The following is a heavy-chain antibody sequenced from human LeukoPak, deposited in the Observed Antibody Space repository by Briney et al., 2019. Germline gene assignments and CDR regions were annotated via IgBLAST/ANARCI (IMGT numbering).Heavy chain of an antibody. V-gene: IGHV4-59*05. CDR1: GGSISSYY. J-gene: IGHJ4*02. CDR2: IYYSGST. CDR3: ARLNDSSYYFDY. Sequence: SETLSLTCTVSGGSISSYYWSWIRQPPGKGLEWIGSIYYSGSTYYNPSLKSRVTISVDTSKNQFSLKLSSVTAADTAVYYCARLNDSSYYFDYWGQGTLVTVSS. D-gene: IGHD3-22*01.